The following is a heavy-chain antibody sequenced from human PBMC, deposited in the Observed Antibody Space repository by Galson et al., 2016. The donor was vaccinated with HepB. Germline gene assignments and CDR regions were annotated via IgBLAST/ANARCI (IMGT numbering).Heavy chain of an antibody. CDR2: ISSSGRYK. Sequence: SLRLSCAASGLTFTTYSMNWVRQAPGKGLEWVSSISSSGRYKYYADSVKGRFTISRDNAKNSLFLQMNSPRAEDTAVYYCARDRRGSGWYIDYWGQGTLVTVSS. J-gene: IGHJ4*02. V-gene: IGHV3-21*01. CDR3: ARDRRGSGWYIDY. CDR1: GLTFTTYS. D-gene: IGHD6-19*01.